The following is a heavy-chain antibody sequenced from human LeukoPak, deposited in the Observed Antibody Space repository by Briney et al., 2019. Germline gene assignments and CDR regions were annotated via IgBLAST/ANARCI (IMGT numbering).Heavy chain of an antibody. CDR3: ARTPYSSSWYPSYFDY. CDR2: IYYSGST. V-gene: IGHV4-59*01. D-gene: IGHD6-13*01. Sequence: SETLSLTCNVSGDSITDYYWSWIRQPPGKGLEWIGYIYYSGSTNYNPSLKSRVTISVDTSKNQFSLKLSSVTAADTAVYYCARTPYSSSWYPSYFDYWGQGTLVTVSS. J-gene: IGHJ4*02. CDR1: GDSITDYY.